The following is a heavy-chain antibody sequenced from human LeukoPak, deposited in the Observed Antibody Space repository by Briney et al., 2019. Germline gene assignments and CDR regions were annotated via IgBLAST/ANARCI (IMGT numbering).Heavy chain of an antibody. Sequence: ASGKVSCKASGYIFIIYAMIWVRQAPGQGLEFIGWINTNTGNPTYAQGFTGRFVFFLDTSVSTAYLQISSLKAEDTAVYYCARDYTVAIGTTTYFQHWGQGTLVTVSS. CDR3: ARDYTVAIGTTTYFQH. J-gene: IGHJ1*01. D-gene: IGHD1-7*01. CDR1: GYIFIIYA. V-gene: IGHV7-4-1*02. CDR2: INTNTGNP.